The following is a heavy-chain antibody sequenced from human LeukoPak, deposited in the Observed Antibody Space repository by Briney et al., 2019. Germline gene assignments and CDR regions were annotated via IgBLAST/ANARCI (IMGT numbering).Heavy chain of an antibody. D-gene: IGHD2-2*02. Sequence: GGSLRLSCAASGFTFSISNMNWVRQAPGKGLEWVSFVSYSSSYIYYADSVKGRFTISRDNAKNSLYLQMNSLRAEDTAVYYCARDHCSSTSCYSYCMDVWGKGTTVTVSS. CDR2: VSYSSSYI. V-gene: IGHV3-21*01. CDR1: GFTFSISN. CDR3: ARDHCSSTSCYSYCMDV. J-gene: IGHJ6*03.